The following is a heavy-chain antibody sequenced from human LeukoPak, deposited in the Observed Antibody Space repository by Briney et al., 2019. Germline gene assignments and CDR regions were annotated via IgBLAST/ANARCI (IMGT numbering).Heavy chain of an antibody. Sequence: SETLSLTCTVSGGSISSGGYYWSWIRQHPGKGLEWIGYIYYSGSTYHNPSLKSRVTISVDTSKNQFSLKLSSVTAADTAVYYCARAWYYYDSSAAFDYWGQGTLVTVSS. CDR2: IYYSGST. V-gene: IGHV4-31*03. J-gene: IGHJ4*02. CDR3: ARAWYYYDSSAAFDY. D-gene: IGHD3-22*01. CDR1: GGSISSGGYY.